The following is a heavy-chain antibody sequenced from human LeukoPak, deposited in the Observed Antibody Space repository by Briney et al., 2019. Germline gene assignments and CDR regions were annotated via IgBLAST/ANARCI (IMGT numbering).Heavy chain of an antibody. V-gene: IGHV3-30*18. D-gene: IGHD3-22*01. CDR2: ISYDGSNK. J-gene: IGHJ4*02. CDR1: GFTFSSYG. CDR3: AKGDSSGYYPLFGY. Sequence: GRSLRLSCAASGFTFSSYGMHWVRQAPGKGLEWVAVISYDGSNKYYADSVKGRFTISRDNSKNTLYLQMNSLRAEDTAVYYCAKGDSSGYYPLFGYWGQGTLVTVSS.